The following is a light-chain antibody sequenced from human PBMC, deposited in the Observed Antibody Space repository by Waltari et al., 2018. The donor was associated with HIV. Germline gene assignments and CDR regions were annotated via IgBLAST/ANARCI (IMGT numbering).Light chain of an antibody. CDR1: RSNIGDADFD. V-gene: IGLV1-40*01. Sequence: HSVLTQPPSVSGAPGQTVTISCSGSRSNIGDADFDVHWARQLPGTAPKLLLYGNRIRPSGVPDRFSGSKSGTSASLAITGLQPEDEADYYCQSFDYDSSLTVLFGGGTKLTVL. J-gene: IGLJ2*01. CDR3: QSFDYDSSLTVL. CDR2: GNR.